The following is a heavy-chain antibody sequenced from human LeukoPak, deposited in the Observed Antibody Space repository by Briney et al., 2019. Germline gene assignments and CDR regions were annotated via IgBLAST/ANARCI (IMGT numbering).Heavy chain of an antibody. J-gene: IGHJ4*02. D-gene: IGHD5-18*01. CDR2: INPSGGST. V-gene: IGHV1-46*04. CDR3: ARSSGYAYGFDY. CDR1: GYIFTSYC. Sequence: EASVKVSCKASGYIFTSYCMHWVRQAPGEGLEWMGIINPSGGSTSYAQKLQGRLTMTRDTSTSTVYMELSSLRSEDTAVYYCARSSGYAYGFDYWGQGTLVTVSS.